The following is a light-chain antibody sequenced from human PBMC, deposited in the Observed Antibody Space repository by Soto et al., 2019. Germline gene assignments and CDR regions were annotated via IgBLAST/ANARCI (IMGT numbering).Light chain of an antibody. V-gene: IGKV1-39*01. CDR1: QNIAKY. Sequence: DIQMAQSPSPLSASVGDRVTITCRAGQNIAKYLNWYQQKPGKAPLLLIYETSKLEIGVPSRFDGSGSGTDFTLTISSLQPEDFATYYCQETYSKPPTFGGGTKVDIK. J-gene: IGKJ4*01. CDR3: QETYSKPPT. CDR2: ETS.